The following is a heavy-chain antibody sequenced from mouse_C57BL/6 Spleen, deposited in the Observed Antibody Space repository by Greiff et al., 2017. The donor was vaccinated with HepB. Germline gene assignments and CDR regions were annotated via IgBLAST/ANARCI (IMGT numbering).Heavy chain of an antibody. Sequence: VQLKQSVAELVRPGASVKLTCPASGFNIKNTYMHWVKQRPEQGLEWIGRIDPANGNTKYAPKFQGKATITADTFSNTAYLQLSSLTSEDTAIYYCAHYYYGSSYVAMDYWGQGTSVTVSS. J-gene: IGHJ4*01. V-gene: IGHV14-3*01. D-gene: IGHD1-1*01. CDR3: AHYYYGSSYVAMDY. CDR1: GFNIKNTY. CDR2: IDPANGNT.